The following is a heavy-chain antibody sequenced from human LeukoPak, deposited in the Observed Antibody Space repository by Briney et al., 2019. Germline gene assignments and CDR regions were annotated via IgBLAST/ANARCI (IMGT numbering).Heavy chain of an antibody. J-gene: IGHJ4*02. CDR2: ISAYNGNT. Sequence: ASVKVSCKASGYTFTSYGISWVPQAPGQGLEWMGWISAYNGNTNYAQKLQGRVTMTTDTSTSTAYMELRSLRSDGTAVYYCARVPPLLWFGESLSFDYWGQGTLVTVSS. CDR3: ARVPPLLWFGESLSFDY. V-gene: IGHV1-18*01. D-gene: IGHD3-10*01. CDR1: GYTFTSYG.